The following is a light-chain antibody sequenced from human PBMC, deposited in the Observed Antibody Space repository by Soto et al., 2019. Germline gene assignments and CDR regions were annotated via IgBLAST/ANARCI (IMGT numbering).Light chain of an antibody. J-gene: IGKJ4*01. V-gene: IGKV1-13*02. CDR3: QQFHSYPLT. Sequence: ATPLTQSPSSLSASVGDRVTITCRASQAISSALAWCQQKPGQTPKVLISDASTLESGVPSRFIGSGSGADFTLTISGMQPEDFATYYCQQFHSYPLTFGGGTTVGI. CDR1: QAISSA. CDR2: DAS.